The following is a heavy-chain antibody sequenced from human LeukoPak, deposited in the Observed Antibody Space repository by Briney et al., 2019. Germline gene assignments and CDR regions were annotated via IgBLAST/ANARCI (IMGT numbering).Heavy chain of an antibody. Sequence: SETLSLTCTVSGGSISSGGYYWSWIRQPPRKGLEWIGYIYHSGSTYYNPSLKSRVTISVDRSKNQFSLKLSSVTAADTAVYYCARGVVVPAAMAYNWNPYYFDYWGQGTLVTVSS. V-gene: IGHV4-30-2*01. D-gene: IGHD2-2*01. J-gene: IGHJ4*02. CDR3: ARGVVVPAAMAYNWNPYYFDY. CDR2: IYHSGST. CDR1: GGSISSGGYY.